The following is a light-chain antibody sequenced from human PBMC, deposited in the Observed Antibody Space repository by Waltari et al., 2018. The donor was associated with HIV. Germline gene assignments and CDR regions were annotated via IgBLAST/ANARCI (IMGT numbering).Light chain of an antibody. CDR1: QDISNY. Sequence: DIQMTQSPSSLSASVGDRVTITCQASQDISNYLNWYQQKPGKAPKLLIYDASNLETGVPSRFSGSGSGTDFTCTISSLQPEDIATYYCQQYDNLPRYTFGQGTKLEIK. CDR2: DAS. V-gene: IGKV1-33*01. J-gene: IGKJ2*01. CDR3: QQYDNLPRYT.